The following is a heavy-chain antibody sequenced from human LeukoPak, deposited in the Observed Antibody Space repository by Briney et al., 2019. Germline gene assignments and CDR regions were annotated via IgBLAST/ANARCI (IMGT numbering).Heavy chain of an antibody. Sequence: GSLRLSCAASGFTFSTYWMTWVRQAPGKGPEWVANIKEDGSATYYVDSVKGRFTISRDNAKKSLYLQMSSLRAEDTAVYYCARDSPGYLAYDSWGQGTLVTVSS. D-gene: IGHD1-1*01. CDR2: IKEDGSAT. J-gene: IGHJ4*02. V-gene: IGHV3-7*04. CDR3: ARDSPGYLAYDS. CDR1: GFTFSTYW.